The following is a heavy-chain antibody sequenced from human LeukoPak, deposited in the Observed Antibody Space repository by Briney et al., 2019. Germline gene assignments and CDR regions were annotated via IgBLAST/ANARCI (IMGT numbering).Heavy chain of an antibody. CDR1: GYSFTSYW. D-gene: IGHD6-13*01. V-gene: IGHV5-10-1*01. J-gene: IGHJ4*02. CDR3: ARQKSPGYSSSLAYDY. CDR2: IDPSDSYT. Sequence: GESLKISCKGSGYSFTSYWISWVRQMPGKGLEWMGRIDPSDSYTNYSPSFQGHVTISADKSISTAYLQWSSLKASDTAMYYCARQKSPGYSSSLAYDYWGQGTLVAVSS.